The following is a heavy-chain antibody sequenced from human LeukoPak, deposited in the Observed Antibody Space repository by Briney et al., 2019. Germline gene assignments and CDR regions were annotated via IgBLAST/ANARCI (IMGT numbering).Heavy chain of an antibody. D-gene: IGHD1-26*01. V-gene: IGHV3-11*04. Sequence: GGSLRLSCAASGFTFSDYYMAWIRQAPGKGLEWLSYMSSGGSTIYYADSVKGRFTISRDNAKNSLYLQMNSLRAEDTAVYYCARDMIDSGSFDVGSFDYWGQGTLVTVSS. CDR1: GFTFSDYY. CDR3: ARDMIDSGSFDVGSFDY. CDR2: MSSGGSTI. J-gene: IGHJ4*02.